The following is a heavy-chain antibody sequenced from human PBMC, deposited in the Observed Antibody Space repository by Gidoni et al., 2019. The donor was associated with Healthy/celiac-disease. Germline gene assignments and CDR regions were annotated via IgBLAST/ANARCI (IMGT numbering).Heavy chain of an antibody. J-gene: IGHJ4*02. Sequence: EVQLVESGGGLVKPGGSLRLSCAASGFTFSSYSMNWVRQAPGKGLEWVSSISSSSSYIYYAASVKGRFTISRDNAKTSLYLQMNSLRAEDTAVYYCARDNYDILTGANDYWGQGTLVTVSS. CDR3: ARDNYDILTGANDY. CDR2: ISSSSSYI. V-gene: IGHV3-21*01. D-gene: IGHD3-9*01. CDR1: GFTFSSYS.